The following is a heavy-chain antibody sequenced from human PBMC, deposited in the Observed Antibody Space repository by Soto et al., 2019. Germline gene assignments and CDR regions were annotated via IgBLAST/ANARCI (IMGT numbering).Heavy chain of an antibody. V-gene: IGHV4-59*01. J-gene: IGHJ4*02. Sequence: SETLSLTCTVSGGAMRNYFCTWIRQPPGKGLEWIGYIHYSGTTSFFPSYNPSLMSRVTISEDTSKNQFSLKLLSVTTADTAVYFCAAGEASSRNLAPYYLDFWGQGTLVTVSS. D-gene: IGHD6-13*01. CDR3: AAGEASSRNLAPYYLDF. CDR1: GGAMRNYF. CDR2: IHYSGTT.